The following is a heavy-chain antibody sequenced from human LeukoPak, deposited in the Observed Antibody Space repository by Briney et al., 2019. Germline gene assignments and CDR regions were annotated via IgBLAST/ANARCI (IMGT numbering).Heavy chain of an antibody. CDR2: IYYSGST. V-gene: IGHV4-59*11. D-gene: IGHD2-21*02. CDR3: ARDTEKTYCGGDCYSRWFDP. CDR1: GGSISSHY. Sequence: PSEALSLTCTVSGGSISSHYWSWIRQPPGKGLGWIGYIYYSGSTNYNPSLKSRVTISVDTSKNQFSLKLSSVTAADTAVYYCARDTEKTYCGGDCYSRWFDPWGQGTLVTVSS. J-gene: IGHJ5*02.